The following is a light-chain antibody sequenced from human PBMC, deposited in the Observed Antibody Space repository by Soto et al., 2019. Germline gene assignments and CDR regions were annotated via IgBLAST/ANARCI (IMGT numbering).Light chain of an antibody. Sequence: DIQMTQSPSTLSASVGDRVTITCRASQSISTWLAWYQQKPGEAPKLLIYDASSLESGVPSRFSGSVSGTEFTLTISSLQPDDFATYYCQQYKSYSTFGQGTKVEI. CDR3: QQYKSYST. V-gene: IGKV1-5*01. CDR1: QSISTW. CDR2: DAS. J-gene: IGKJ1*01.